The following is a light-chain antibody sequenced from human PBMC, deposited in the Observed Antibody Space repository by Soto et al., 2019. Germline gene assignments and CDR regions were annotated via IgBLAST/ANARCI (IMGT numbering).Light chain of an antibody. J-gene: IGLJ1*01. CDR1: SSDVGGYNY. Sequence: QSALTQPASVSGSPGQSITISCTGTSSDVGGYNYVSWYQQHPGKAPKLMIYEVNNRPSGVSNRFSGSKSGNTASLTISGLQAEDEADYYCSSYTSSSTRFYVFGTGTKLTVL. CDR3: SSYTSSSTRFYV. CDR2: EVN. V-gene: IGLV2-14*01.